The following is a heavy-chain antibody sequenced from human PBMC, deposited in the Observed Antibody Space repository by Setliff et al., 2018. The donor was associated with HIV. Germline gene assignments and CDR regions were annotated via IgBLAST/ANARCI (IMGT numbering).Heavy chain of an antibody. CDR1: GDSISNGAYF. J-gene: IGHJ6*03. Sequence: PSETLSLTCSVSGDSISNGAYFWAWIRQPPGKGLEWIGSVHYTTGSTYYNPSLKSRVTIAVDSSKNQFSLKLTSVTVADTAVYYCASPLSSTRSRGYVDVWGNGTTVTVS. V-gene: IGHV4-39*01. D-gene: IGHD6-13*01. CDR2: VHYTTGST. CDR3: ASPLSSTRSRGYVDV.